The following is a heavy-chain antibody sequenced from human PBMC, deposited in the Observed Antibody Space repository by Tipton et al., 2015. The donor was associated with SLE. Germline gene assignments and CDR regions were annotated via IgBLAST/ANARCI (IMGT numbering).Heavy chain of an antibody. V-gene: IGHV4-59*01. Sequence: TLSLTCTVSGGSISSYYWSWIRQPPGKGLQRIGYIYYSGSTNYKPSLKSRVTISIDTSKNQFSLKLRTVTAADTAVYYCARDRIVGTKGAFDIWGQGTMVTVSS. CDR1: GGSISSYY. J-gene: IGHJ3*02. CDR3: ARDRIVGTKGAFDI. D-gene: IGHD1-26*01. CDR2: IYYSGST.